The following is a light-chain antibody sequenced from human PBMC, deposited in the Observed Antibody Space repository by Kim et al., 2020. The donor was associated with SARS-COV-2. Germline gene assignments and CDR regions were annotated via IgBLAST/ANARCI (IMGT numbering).Light chain of an antibody. CDR2: GKN. CDR1: SLRNYY. Sequence: SSELTQDPVVSVALGQTVRITCQGASLRNYYATWYQQKLGQAPLLVIYGKNNRPSGIPDRFSGSSSGSTASLTITGAQAEDEADYYCNSRDNSHYHVLFGGGTQLTVL. V-gene: IGLV3-19*01. CDR3: NSRDNSHYHVL. J-gene: IGLJ2*01.